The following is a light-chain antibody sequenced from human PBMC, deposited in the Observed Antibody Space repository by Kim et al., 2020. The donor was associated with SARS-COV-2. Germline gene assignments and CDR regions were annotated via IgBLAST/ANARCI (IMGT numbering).Light chain of an antibody. CDR2: WAS. J-gene: IGKJ5*01. CDR3: QKYYSTPV. V-gene: IGKV4-1*01. CDR1: QSVLYSSNNKNY. Sequence: DIVMTQSPDSLAVSLGERATINCKSSQSVLYSSNNKNYLAWYQQKPGQPPKLLIYWASTRESGVPDRFSGSGSGTDFTLTISSLQAEDVVVYYCQKYYSTPVFGQRTRLWIK.